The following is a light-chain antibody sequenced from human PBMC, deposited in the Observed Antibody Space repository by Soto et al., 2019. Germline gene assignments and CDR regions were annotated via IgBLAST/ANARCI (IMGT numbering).Light chain of an antibody. CDR2: EVS. V-gene: IGLV2-14*01. Sequence: QSALTQPASVSGSHGQSITISCTGTSSDVGGYKYVSWYQQHPGKVPKLLIYEVSNRPSGVSNRFSGSKSGNTASLTISVLQAEDEAEYYCSSYTRSTTLNVLFGGGTKLTVL. CDR3: SSYTRSTTLNVL. CDR1: SSDVGGYKY. J-gene: IGLJ2*01.